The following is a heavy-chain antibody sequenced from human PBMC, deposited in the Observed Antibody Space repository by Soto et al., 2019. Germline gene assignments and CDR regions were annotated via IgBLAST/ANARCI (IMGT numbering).Heavy chain of an antibody. J-gene: IGHJ4*02. D-gene: IGHD3-22*01. V-gene: IGHV3-23*01. CDR1: GFTFSSSA. CDR3: AKERDDSSGSAFDY. CDR2: ISGSVGNT. Sequence: EVQLSESGGGLVQPGGSLRLSCTASGFTFSSSAMSWVRQAPGKGLEWVSAISGSVGNTYYADSVKGRFTISRDNSKNTLVLQPSSWGAEDTAVYYCAKERDDSSGSAFDYWGQGTLVTVSS.